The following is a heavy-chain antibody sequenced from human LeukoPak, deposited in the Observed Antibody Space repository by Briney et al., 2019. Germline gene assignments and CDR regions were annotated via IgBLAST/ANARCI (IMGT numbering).Heavy chain of an antibody. D-gene: IGHD3-10*01. CDR1: GYTFTGYY. J-gene: IGHJ4*02. CDR2: IKPNSGGT. CDR3: ARDLITIIRGFDY. Sequence: VASVKVSCKASGYTFTGYYMHWVRQAPGQGLEWMGWIKPNSGGTNYAQKFQGRVTMTRDTSISTAYMELSRLRSDDTAVYYCARDLITIIRGFDYWGQGTLVTVSS. V-gene: IGHV1-2*02.